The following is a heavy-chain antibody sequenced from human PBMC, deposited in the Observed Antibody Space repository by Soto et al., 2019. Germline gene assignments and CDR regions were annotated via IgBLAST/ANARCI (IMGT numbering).Heavy chain of an antibody. CDR2: IYYSGST. Sequence: QLQLQESGPGLVKPSETLSLTCTVSGGSISKSNYYWGWIRQPPGKGLEWIGSIYYSGSTSYNSSRKSRVTISVDTTKNQFYLRLSSVTAADTAVYYCASPTLGAFDIWGQGTKVTVSS. V-gene: IGHV4-39*01. CDR1: GGSISKSNYY. CDR3: ASPTLGAFDI. D-gene: IGHD3-16*01. J-gene: IGHJ3*02.